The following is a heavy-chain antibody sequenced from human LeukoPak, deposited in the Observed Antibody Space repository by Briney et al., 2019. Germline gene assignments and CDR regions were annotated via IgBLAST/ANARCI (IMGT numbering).Heavy chain of an antibody. D-gene: IGHD3-10*01. CDR1: GYTFTSYG. V-gene: IGHV1-18*01. Sequence: ASVKVSFKASGYTFTSYGISWVRQAPGQGLEWMGWISAYNGNTNYAQKLQGRVTMTTDTSTSTAYMELRSLRSDDTAVYYCARVRRAVRGVIITPLGDYWGQGTLVTVSS. CDR3: ARVRRAVRGVIITPLGDY. J-gene: IGHJ4*02. CDR2: ISAYNGNT.